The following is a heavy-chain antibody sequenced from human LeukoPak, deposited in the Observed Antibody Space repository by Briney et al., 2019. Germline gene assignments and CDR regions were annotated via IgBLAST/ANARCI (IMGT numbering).Heavy chain of an antibody. CDR3: ARGEYNWNDLHL. CDR1: GFTFSSYA. V-gene: IGHV3-66*01. Sequence: GGSLRLSCVVSGFTFSSYAMSWVRQAPGKGLEWVSVIYSSGTTYYADSVKGRFTISRDNSKNTLYLQMNSLRAEDTAVYYCARGEYNWNDLHLWGQGTLVTVSS. CDR2: IYSSGTT. J-gene: IGHJ5*02. D-gene: IGHD1-20*01.